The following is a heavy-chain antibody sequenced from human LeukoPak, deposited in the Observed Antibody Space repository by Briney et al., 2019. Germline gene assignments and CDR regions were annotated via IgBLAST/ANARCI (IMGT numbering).Heavy chain of an antibody. CDR1: GGSITTDNYY. Sequence: SETLSLTCTVSGGSITTDNYYWSWIRQPAGKGLEWSGRIYASGNTNYNPSLKSRITILVDTSKTQFSLRLSSVTAADTAVYYCARDFDSPMAFDIWGQGTMITVSS. CDR3: ARDFDSPMAFDI. D-gene: IGHD3-9*01. CDR2: IYASGNT. V-gene: IGHV4-61*02. J-gene: IGHJ3*02.